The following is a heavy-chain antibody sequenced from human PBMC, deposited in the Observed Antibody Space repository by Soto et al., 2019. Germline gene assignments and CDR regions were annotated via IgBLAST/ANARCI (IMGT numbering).Heavy chain of an antibody. Sequence: SETLSLTCTVSGGSISSYYWSWIRQPPGQGLEWIGYIYYSGSTNYNPSLKSRVTISVDTSKNQFSLKLSSVTAADTAVYYCARDLGCSGGSCYSGGFDYRGQGTLVTVSS. CDR2: IYYSGST. CDR3: ARDLGCSGGSCYSGGFDY. V-gene: IGHV4-59*01. J-gene: IGHJ4*02. D-gene: IGHD2-15*01. CDR1: GGSISSYY.